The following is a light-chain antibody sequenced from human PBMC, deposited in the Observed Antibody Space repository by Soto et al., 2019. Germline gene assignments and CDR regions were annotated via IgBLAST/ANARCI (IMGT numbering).Light chain of an antibody. Sequence: DVQMTQSPSSLSASVGDRVTITCRASQDIKDWLACYQQKPAKAPKSLISAASNLQPGVPSRFSGSGSGTEFTLTITSLQAEDSATYYCQQYNIYPLTFGGGTNVEIK. CDR1: QDIKDW. CDR3: QQYNIYPLT. J-gene: IGKJ4*01. CDR2: AAS. V-gene: IGKV1D-16*01.